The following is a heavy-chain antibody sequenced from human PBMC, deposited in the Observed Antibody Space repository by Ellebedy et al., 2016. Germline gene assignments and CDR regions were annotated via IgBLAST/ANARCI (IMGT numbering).Heavy chain of an antibody. CDR2: ISWNSGSI. J-gene: IGHJ4*02. D-gene: IGHD1-26*01. Sequence: SLKISXAASGFTFDEYAMHWVRQAPGKGLEWVSGISWNSGSIGYADSVKGRFTISRDNAKNSLYLQMNSLRAEDTALYYCAKGGSGSYFDYWGQGTLVTVSS. V-gene: IGHV3-9*01. CDR1: GFTFDEYA. CDR3: AKGGSGSYFDY.